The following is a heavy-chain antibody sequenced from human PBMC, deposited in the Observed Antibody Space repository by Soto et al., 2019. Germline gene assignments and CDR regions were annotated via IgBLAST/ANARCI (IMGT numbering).Heavy chain of an antibody. J-gene: IGHJ4*02. D-gene: IGHD2-2*01. V-gene: IGHV1-18*01. CDR1: GYTFTSYG. CDR3: AREPRGYCSSTSGPRGGDLDY. Sequence: QVQLVQSGAEVKKPGASVKVSCKASGYTFTSYGISWVRQAPGQGLEWMGWISAYNGNTNYAQKLQGRVTMTTDTSTSTAYRELRSMRSDDTAVYYCAREPRGYCSSTSGPRGGDLDYWGQGTLVTVSS. CDR2: ISAYNGNT.